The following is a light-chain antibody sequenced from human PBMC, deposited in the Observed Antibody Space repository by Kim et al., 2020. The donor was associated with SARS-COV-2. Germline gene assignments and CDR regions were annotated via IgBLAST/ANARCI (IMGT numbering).Light chain of an antibody. J-gene: IGLJ3*02. CDR2: LNSDGSH. Sequence: VESACTHITGHAKSTFAWHQQRPQKGPRSFMKLNSDGSHTKGGGIPDRFSGSSAGAERYLIISSLQSEDEADYYCQTWGTGIWVFGGGSQLTVL. CDR1: TGHAKST. V-gene: IGLV4-69*01. CDR3: QTWGTGIWV.